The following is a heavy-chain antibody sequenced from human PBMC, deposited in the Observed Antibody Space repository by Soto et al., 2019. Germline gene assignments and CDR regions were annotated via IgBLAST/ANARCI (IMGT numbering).Heavy chain of an antibody. J-gene: IGHJ5*02. CDR1: GYTFTGYY. Sequence: ASVKVSCKASGYTFTGYYMHWVRQAPGQGLEWMGWINPNSGGTNYAQKFQGRVTMTRDTSISTAYMELSRLRSDDTAVYYCARDYDILTGPNWFDPCGQGTLVTVSS. V-gene: IGHV1-2*02. D-gene: IGHD3-9*01. CDR3: ARDYDILTGPNWFDP. CDR2: INPNSGGT.